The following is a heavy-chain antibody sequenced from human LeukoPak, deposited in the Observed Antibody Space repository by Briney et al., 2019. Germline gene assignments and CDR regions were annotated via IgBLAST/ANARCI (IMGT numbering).Heavy chain of an antibody. D-gene: IGHD4-17*01. J-gene: IGHJ4*02. Sequence: EASVKVSCKASGGTFSSYAIAWVRQAPGQGLEWMGRIIPFLDIANYAQKFQGRGTITADKSTTTAYMELSSLRSEDTAVYYCAREAAAPTSGIYGDYGQWYFDYWGQGTLVTVSS. V-gene: IGHV1-69*04. CDR2: IIPFLDIA. CDR3: AREAAAPTSGIYGDYGQWYFDY. CDR1: GGTFSSYA.